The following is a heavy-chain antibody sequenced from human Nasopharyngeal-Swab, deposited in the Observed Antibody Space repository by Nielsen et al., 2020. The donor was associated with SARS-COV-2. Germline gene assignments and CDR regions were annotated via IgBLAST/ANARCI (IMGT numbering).Heavy chain of an antibody. Sequence: GGSLRLSCVASGFPLSSYEMKWVRQAPGKGLALISLISGSGTTIYYADSVKGRFTISRDNSKHTLYLQMNSLRVEDTAVYYCARDGGDCRSTSCYAGIELFDPWGQGTLVTVSS. CDR1: GFPLSSYE. V-gene: IGHV3-48*03. CDR3: ARDGGDCRSTSCYAGIELFDP. J-gene: IGHJ5*02. CDR2: ISGSGTTI. D-gene: IGHD2-2*01.